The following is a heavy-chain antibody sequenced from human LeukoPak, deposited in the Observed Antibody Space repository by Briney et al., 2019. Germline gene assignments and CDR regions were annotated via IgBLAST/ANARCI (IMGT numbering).Heavy chain of an antibody. J-gene: IGHJ5*02. Sequence: SETLSLTCTVSGGSISNYDWNWIRQPPGKGLEWIGHIYYSGSTNYNPSLKSRVTISVDTSKNQFSLKLSSVTAADTAVYYCARKGDYGGNSAVGWFDPWGQGTLVTVSS. CDR1: GGSISNYD. CDR2: IYYSGST. CDR3: ARKGDYGGNSAVGWFDP. D-gene: IGHD4-23*01. V-gene: IGHV4-59*08.